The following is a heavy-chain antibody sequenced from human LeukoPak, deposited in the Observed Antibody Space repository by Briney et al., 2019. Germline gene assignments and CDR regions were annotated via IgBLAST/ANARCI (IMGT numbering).Heavy chain of an antibody. CDR3: ARATSSSGWYYLDY. D-gene: IGHD6-19*01. Sequence: PGGSLRLSCAASRFTLSDHSMSWIRQAPGKGLEWVSYISTSGNTIYYADSVKGRFTISRDNAKNSLYLQMNSLRADDTAVYYCARATSSSGWYYLDYWGQGTLVTVSS. J-gene: IGHJ4*02. V-gene: IGHV3-11*01. CDR2: ISTSGNTI. CDR1: RFTLSDHS.